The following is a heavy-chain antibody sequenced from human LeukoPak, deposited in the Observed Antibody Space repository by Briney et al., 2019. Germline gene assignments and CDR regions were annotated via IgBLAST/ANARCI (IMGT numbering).Heavy chain of an antibody. J-gene: IGHJ3*02. V-gene: IGHV4-30-4*01. CDR3: ARVGRKNGYYTPGDFDI. Sequence: SQTLSLTCTVSSGSINSGDNHWSWIRQPPGKGLEWIGFIYYDGTTYYTPSLKSRISISVDTSRNQFSLNLRSVTAADTAVYYCARVGRKNGYYTPGDFDIWGQGRLVTVSS. CDR1: SGSINSGDNH. CDR2: IYYDGTT. D-gene: IGHD3-3*01.